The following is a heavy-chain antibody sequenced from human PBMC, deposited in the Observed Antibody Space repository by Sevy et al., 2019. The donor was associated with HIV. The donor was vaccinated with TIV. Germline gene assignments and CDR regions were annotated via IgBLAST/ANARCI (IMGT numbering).Heavy chain of an antibody. D-gene: IGHD3-22*01. V-gene: IGHV3-23*01. J-gene: IGHJ3*02. CDR1: GFTFTSYA. CDR2: IFRNFRGVDVT. Sequence: GGSLRLSCTTSGFTFTSYAMNWVRQAPGKGLEWVSTIFRNFRGVDVTYDADSVKGRFTISRDSSRNTLYLQMNSRRAGDRAVYYGAGGRYDSSGSFDALDIWGQGQWSPSPQ. CDR3: AGGRYDSSGSFDALDI.